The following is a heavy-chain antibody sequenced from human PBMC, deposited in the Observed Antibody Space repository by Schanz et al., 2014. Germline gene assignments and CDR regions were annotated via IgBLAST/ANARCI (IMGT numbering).Heavy chain of an antibody. CDR3: AKGSRSGSKVMDV. CDR1: GFPFSSYS. D-gene: IGHD3-10*01. V-gene: IGHV3-9*01. Sequence: VQLVDSGGGLVKPGGSLRLSCTASGFPFSSYSMNWVRQAPGKGLEWVSNIPWNGAAIGYAGSVRGRFTISRDSAKNSLYLQMNSLRPEDTALYYCAKGSRSGSKVMDVWGKGTTVTVSS. CDR2: IPWNGAAI. J-gene: IGHJ6*03.